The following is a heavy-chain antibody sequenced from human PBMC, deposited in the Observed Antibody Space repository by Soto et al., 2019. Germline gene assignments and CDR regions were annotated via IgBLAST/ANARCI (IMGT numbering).Heavy chain of an antibody. CDR3: ARDSPSSIAAHFDY. D-gene: IGHD6-6*01. V-gene: IGHV3-21*01. CDR2: ISSSSSYI. CDR1: GFTFNNYA. J-gene: IGHJ4*02. Sequence: GGSLRLSCAASGFTFNNYAMSWVRQAPGKGLEWVSSISSSSSYIYYADSVKGRFTISRDNAKNSLYLQMNSLRAEDTAVYYCARDSPSSIAAHFDYWGQGTLVTVSS.